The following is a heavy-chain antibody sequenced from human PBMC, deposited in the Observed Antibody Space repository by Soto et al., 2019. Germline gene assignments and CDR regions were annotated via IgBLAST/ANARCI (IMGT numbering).Heavy chain of an antibody. CDR2: IYYSGST. CDR1: GGSISSSSYY. CDR3: ARRLWAVAGFDY. J-gene: IGHJ4*02. Sequence: PSETLSLTCTVSGGSISSSSYYWGWIRQPPGKGLEWIGSIYYSGSTYYNPSLKSRVTISVDTSKNQFSLKLSSVTAADTAVYYCARRLWAVAGFDYWGQGTLVTVSS. V-gene: IGHV4-39*01. D-gene: IGHD6-19*01.